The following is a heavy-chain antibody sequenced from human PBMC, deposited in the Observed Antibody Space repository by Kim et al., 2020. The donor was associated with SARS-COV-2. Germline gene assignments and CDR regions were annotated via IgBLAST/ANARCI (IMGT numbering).Heavy chain of an antibody. J-gene: IGHJ4*02. CDR2: INPNSGGT. Sequence: ASVKVSCKASGYTFTGYYMHWVRQAPGQGLEWMGRINPNSGGTNYAQKFQGRVTMTRDTSISTAYMELSRLRSDDTAVYYCARGIVVVPAAMVDWGQGTLVTVSS. CDR3: ARGIVVVPAAMVD. D-gene: IGHD2-2*01. CDR1: GYTFTGYY. V-gene: IGHV1-2*06.